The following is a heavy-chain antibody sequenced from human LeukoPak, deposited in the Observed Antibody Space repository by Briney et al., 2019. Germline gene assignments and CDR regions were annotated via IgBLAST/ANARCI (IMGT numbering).Heavy chain of an antibody. CDR1: GGSISSSSYY. CDR2: IYYSGSI. Sequence: SETLSLTCTVSGGSISSSSYYWGWIRQPPGKGLEWIGSIYYSGSIYYNPSLKSRVTISVDTSKNQFSLKLSSVTAADTAVYYCARQGIAAAGFDYWGQGTLVTVSS. D-gene: IGHD6-13*01. J-gene: IGHJ4*02. CDR3: ARQGIAAAGFDY. V-gene: IGHV4-39*01.